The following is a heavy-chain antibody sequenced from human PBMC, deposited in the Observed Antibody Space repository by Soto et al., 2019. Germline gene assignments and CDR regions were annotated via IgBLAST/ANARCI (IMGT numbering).Heavy chain of an antibody. D-gene: IGHD7-27*01. Sequence: SVKVSCKASGGTFSSYAISWVRQAPGQGLEWMGGIIPIFGTANYAQKFQGRVTITADESTSTAYMELSSLRSEDTAVYYCARSSRFGNWVFWFDPWGQGTLVTVSS. CDR2: IIPIFGTA. V-gene: IGHV1-69*13. J-gene: IGHJ5*02. CDR3: ARSSRFGNWVFWFDP. CDR1: GGTFSSYA.